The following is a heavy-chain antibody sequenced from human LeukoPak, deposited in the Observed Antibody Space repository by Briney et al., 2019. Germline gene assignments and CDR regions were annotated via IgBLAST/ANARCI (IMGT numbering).Heavy chain of an antibody. CDR3: ARRADSGSYY. Sequence: SETLSLTCTVSGGSISSYYWSWIRQPPGKGLEWIGYIYYSGSTNYNPSLKSRVTISVDKSKNQFSLKLSSVTAADTAVYYCARRADSGSYYWGQGTLVTVSS. D-gene: IGHD1-26*01. CDR1: GGSISSYY. J-gene: IGHJ4*02. CDR2: IYYSGST. V-gene: IGHV4-59*12.